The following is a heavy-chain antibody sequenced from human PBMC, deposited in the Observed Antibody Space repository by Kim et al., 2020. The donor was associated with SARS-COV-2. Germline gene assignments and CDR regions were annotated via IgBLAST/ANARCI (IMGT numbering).Heavy chain of an antibody. V-gene: IGHV1-69*02. CDR3: ARSYGSGSLPFDY. D-gene: IGHD3-10*01. Sequence: YAQKFQGRVPITATKSTITAYMELSSLRSEDTAVYYCARSYGSGSLPFDYWGQGTLVTVSS. J-gene: IGHJ4*02.